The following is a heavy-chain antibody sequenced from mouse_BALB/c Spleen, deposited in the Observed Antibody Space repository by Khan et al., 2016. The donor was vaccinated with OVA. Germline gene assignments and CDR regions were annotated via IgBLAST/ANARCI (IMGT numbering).Heavy chain of an antibody. D-gene: IGHD2-10*02. CDR3: ARSKYGNYVGFAY. Sequence: EVKLLESGPGLVKPSQSLSLTCTVTGYSITSDYAWNWIRQFPGNKLEWMGYISYSGSTSYNPSLKSRISITRDTSKNQFFLQLNSVTTEDTATYYGARSKYGNYVGFAYWGQGTLVTASA. J-gene: IGHJ3*01. CDR1: GYSITSDYA. CDR2: ISYSGST. V-gene: IGHV3-2*02.